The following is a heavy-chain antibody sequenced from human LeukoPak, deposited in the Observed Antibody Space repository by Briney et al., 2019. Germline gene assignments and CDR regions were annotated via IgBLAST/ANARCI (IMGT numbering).Heavy chain of an antibody. D-gene: IGHD5-18*01. V-gene: IGHV1-18*01. CDR2: ISAYNGNT. CDR3: ARGRDTAMRLSYFPSLDI. Sequence: ASVKVSCKSSGYTFTSYGISWVRQAPGQGLEWMGWISAYNGNTNYAQKHQVRVTMTTHTSTSTAYMELRSLRSEDTAVYYCARGRDTAMRLSYFPSLDIWGQGTMVTVSS. J-gene: IGHJ3*02. CDR1: GYTFTSYG.